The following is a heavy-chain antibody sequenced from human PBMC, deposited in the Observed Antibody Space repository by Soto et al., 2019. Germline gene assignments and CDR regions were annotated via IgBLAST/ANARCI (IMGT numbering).Heavy chain of an antibody. CDR2: ISSSSSYI. CDR1: GFTFSSYS. J-gene: IGHJ4*02. CDR3: ARDPIAAAGNVFDY. D-gene: IGHD6-13*01. V-gene: IGHV3-21*01. Sequence: XXSLRLACAASGFTFSSYSMHWVRQAPGKGLEWVSSISSSSSYIYYADSVKGRFTISRDNAKNSLYLQMNSLRAEDTAVYYCARDPIAAAGNVFDYWGQGTLVTVSS.